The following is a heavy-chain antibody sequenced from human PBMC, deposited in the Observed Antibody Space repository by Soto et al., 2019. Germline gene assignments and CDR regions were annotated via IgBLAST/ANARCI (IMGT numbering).Heavy chain of an antibody. J-gene: IGHJ4*02. D-gene: IGHD6-19*01. CDR3: ARHGAAIWLGY. V-gene: IGHV5-10-1*01. CDR2: IDPSDSYI. Sequence: GESLKISCKTSGYTFSGHWISWVRQVPGKGLQWMGNIDPSDSYINYNPAFRGHVTFSVDKSNSTAYLHWRSLGPSDTAIYYCARHGAAIWLGYWGQETLVTVSS. CDR1: GYTFSGHW.